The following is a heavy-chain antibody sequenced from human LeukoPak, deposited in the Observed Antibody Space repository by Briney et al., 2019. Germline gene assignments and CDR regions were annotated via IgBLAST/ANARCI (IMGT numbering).Heavy chain of an antibody. J-gene: IGHJ4*02. D-gene: IGHD3-22*01. Sequence: SQTLSLTCTVSGGSISSGDYYWSWIRQPPGKGLEWIGYIYYSGSTYYNPSLKSRATISVDTSKNQFSLKLSSVTAADTAVYYCARGDSSGYYLDPYFDYWGQGTLVTVSS. CDR3: ARGDSSGYYLDPYFDY. CDR2: IYYSGST. CDR1: GGSISSGDYY. V-gene: IGHV4-30-4*01.